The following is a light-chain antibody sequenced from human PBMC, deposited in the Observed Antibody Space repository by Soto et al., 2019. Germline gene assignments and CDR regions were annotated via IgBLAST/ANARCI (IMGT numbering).Light chain of an antibody. CDR1: QSLSGW. CDR3: LQYNSLYT. CDR2: KTS. Sequence: DIQMTQSPSTLSASVGDRVTITCRASQSLSGWLAWYQQKPGKAPKLLIYKTSTLESGVPSRFSCSGSETEFTLTISSLQPDYFATYYCLQYNSLYTFGQGTKVDIK. J-gene: IGKJ2*01. V-gene: IGKV1-5*03.